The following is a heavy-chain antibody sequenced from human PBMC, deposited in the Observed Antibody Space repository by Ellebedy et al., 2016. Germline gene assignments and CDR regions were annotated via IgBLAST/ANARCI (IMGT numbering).Heavy chain of an antibody. CDR2: FYYGENT. J-gene: IGHJ4*02. D-gene: IGHD3-16*01. V-gene: IGHV4-39*02. CDR3: ARAFPGITEPSYFDY. Sequence: SETLSLXXTVSGGSTSSYSSYWGWIRQPPGKGLEWIGSFYYGENTSYNPSLRSRVTISVDTSKNQLSLRLTSVTAADTAVYYCARAFPGITEPSYFDYWGQGTLVTVSS. CDR1: GGSTSSYSSY.